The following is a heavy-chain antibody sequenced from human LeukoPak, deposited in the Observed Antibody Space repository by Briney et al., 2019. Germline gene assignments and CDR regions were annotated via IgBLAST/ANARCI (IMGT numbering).Heavy chain of an antibody. J-gene: IGHJ4*02. CDR1: GGSISSGGYY. V-gene: IGHV4-31*03. CDR3: ARDPSYYDSSGYPQ. CDR2: IYYSGST. D-gene: IGHD3-22*01. Sequence: PSETLSLTCSVSGGSISSGGYYWSWIRQHPGKGMEWIGYIYYSGSTYYNPSLKSRVTISMNTSKNQVSLKLSTLTAADTAVYYCARDPSYYDSSGYPQWGQGTLVTVSS.